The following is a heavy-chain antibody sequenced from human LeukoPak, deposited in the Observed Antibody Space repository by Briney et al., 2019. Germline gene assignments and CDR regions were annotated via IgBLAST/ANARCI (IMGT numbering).Heavy chain of an antibody. CDR1: GFTFSSYE. Sequence: GGSLRLSCAASGFTFSSYEMNWVRRAPGKGLEWVSYISSSGSTIYYADSVKGRFTISRDNAKNSLYLQMNSLRAEDTAVYYCASGDDILTGYSHWGQGTLVTVSS. CDR3: ASGDDILTGYSH. V-gene: IGHV3-48*03. D-gene: IGHD3-9*01. CDR2: ISSSGSTI. J-gene: IGHJ4*02.